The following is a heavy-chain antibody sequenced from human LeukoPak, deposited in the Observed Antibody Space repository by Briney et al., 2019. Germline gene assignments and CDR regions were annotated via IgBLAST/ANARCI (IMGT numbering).Heavy chain of an antibody. CDR1: GFTFSSYW. CDR3: ASTAPLLWLGESSGMDV. Sequence: PGGSLRLSCAASGFTFSSYWMHWVRQAPGKGMVWVSRINSDGSSTNYADSVKGRFTISRDNAKNTLYLQMNSLRAEDTAVYYCASTAPLLWLGESSGMDVWGQGTTVTVSS. J-gene: IGHJ6*02. V-gene: IGHV3-74*01. D-gene: IGHD3-10*01. CDR2: INSDGSST.